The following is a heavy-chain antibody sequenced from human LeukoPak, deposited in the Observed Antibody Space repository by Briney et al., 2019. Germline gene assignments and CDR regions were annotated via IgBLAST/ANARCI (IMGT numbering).Heavy chain of an antibody. D-gene: IGHD3-10*01. V-gene: IGHV4-61*03. CDR1: GDSVSNGNYY. CDR2: IYYTGNT. CDR3: ARSQNYYGSGDY. Sequence: SETLSLTCTVSGDSVSNGNYYWSWLRQPPGKALEWIGYIYYTGNTYYNPSLEGRVTISVDTSRNHFSVKLSSVTAADTAVYYCARSQNYYGSGDYWSQGTLVTVSS. J-gene: IGHJ4*02.